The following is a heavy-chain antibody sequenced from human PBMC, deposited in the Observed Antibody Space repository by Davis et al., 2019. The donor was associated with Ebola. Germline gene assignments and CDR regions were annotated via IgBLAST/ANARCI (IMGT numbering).Heavy chain of an antibody. V-gene: IGHV3-64*04. CDR3: AKDHAHGYGNYGMDV. J-gene: IGHJ6*04. CDR2: ISTNGETT. Sequence: GRSLRLSCSASGFTFSSYAMHWVRQAPGKGLESVARISTNGETTYYADSVKGRFTISRDNSKNTLYLQMNSLRAEDTAVYYCAKDHAHGYGNYGMDVWGKGTTVTVSS. D-gene: IGHD3-16*01. CDR1: GFTFSSYA.